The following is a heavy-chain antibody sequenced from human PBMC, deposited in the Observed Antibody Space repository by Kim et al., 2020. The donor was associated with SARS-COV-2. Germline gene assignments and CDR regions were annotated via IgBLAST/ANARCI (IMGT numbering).Heavy chain of an antibody. CDR2: IGAGGST. J-gene: IGHJ4*02. CDR1: GFTFSNYA. V-gene: IGHV3-23*01. D-gene: IGHD2-2*01. Sequence: GGSLRLSCAASGFTFSNYAMNWFRQAPGKGLEWVSTIGAGGSTYYTDSVKGRFTISRDNSKNTLYLQMNSLRAEDTAVYYCASYCVTTSCPRKRDYWGQGTLVTVSS. CDR3: ASYCVTTSCPRKRDY.